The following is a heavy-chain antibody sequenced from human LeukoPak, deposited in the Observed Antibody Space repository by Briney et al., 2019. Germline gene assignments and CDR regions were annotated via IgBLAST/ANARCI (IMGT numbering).Heavy chain of an antibody. CDR2: IYTSGST. CDR3: AREVPTVTHYWYFDL. V-gene: IGHV4-4*07. J-gene: IGHJ2*01. CDR1: GGSISSYY. D-gene: IGHD4-17*01. Sequence: SSETLSLTCTVSGGSISSYYWSWIRQPAGKGLEWIGRIYTSGSTNYNPSLKSRVTMSVDTSKNQFSLNLSSVTAADTAVYYCAREVPTVTHYWYFDLWGRGTLVTVSS.